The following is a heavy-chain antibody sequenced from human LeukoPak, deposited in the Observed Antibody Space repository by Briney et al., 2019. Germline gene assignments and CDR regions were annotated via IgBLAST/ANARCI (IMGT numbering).Heavy chain of an antibody. V-gene: IGHV3-11*04. Sequence: GGSLRLSCAASGFTFSDHYMTWIRQAPGKGLEWVSYISGTSSTIYYADSVKGRFTISRDNTKKSLYLQMNSLRYEDTAVYYCARDPNRQGIDFSGQGTLVTVSS. CDR1: GFTFSDHY. CDR3: ARDPNRQGIDF. D-gene: IGHD1/OR15-1a*01. J-gene: IGHJ4*02. CDR2: ISGTSSTI.